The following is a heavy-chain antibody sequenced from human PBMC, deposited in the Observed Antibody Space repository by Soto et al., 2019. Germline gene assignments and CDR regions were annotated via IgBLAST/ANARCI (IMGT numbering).Heavy chain of an antibody. CDR3: ARALTTVTLFDP. V-gene: IGHV4-31*03. D-gene: IGHD4-17*01. Sequence: QVQLQESGPGLVKPSQTLSLTCTVSGGSISSGGYYWSWIRQHPGKGLEWIGYIYYSGSTYYNPSLKGRVTISVDPSKNQFSLKLSSVTAADTAVYYFARALTTVTLFDPWGQGTLVTVSS. CDR2: IYYSGST. J-gene: IGHJ5*02. CDR1: GGSISSGGYY.